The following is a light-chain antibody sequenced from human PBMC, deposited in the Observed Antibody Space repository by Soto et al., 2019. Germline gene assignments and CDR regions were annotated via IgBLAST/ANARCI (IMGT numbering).Light chain of an antibody. V-gene: IGKV3-11*01. CDR1: QSVSTN. CDR3: QQSSTWLT. Sequence: EIVMTQSPDTLSVSPGERATLSCRASQSVSTNLAWYQQKPGQAPRLLIYDASNRATGIPARFSGSGSGTDFTITIISPEAEAVAFCYCQQSSTWLTFGGGTKVDIK. CDR2: DAS. J-gene: IGKJ4*01.